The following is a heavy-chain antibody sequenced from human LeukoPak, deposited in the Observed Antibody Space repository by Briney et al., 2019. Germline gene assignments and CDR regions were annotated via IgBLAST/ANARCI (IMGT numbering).Heavy chain of an antibody. V-gene: IGHV5-51*01. CDR2: IYPGDSDT. D-gene: IGHD6-13*01. Sequence: GESLKISCKGSGYNVINYWIGWVRQMPGKGLDWMGIIYPGDSDTRYSPSFQGQVTISADKSISTAYLQWSSLKASDTAMYYCARYSDYYAFDIWGQGTMVTVSS. CDR3: ARYSDYYAFDI. J-gene: IGHJ3*02. CDR1: GYNVINYW.